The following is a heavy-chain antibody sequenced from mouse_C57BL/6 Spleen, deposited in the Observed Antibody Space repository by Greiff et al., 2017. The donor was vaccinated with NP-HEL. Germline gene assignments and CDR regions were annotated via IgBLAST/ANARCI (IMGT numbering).Heavy chain of an antibody. CDR1: GYTFTSYW. V-gene: IGHV1-69*01. CDR3: ARRELRYAIDY. CDR2: IDPSDSYT. Sequence: QVQLQQPGAELVMPGASVKLSCKASGYTFTSYWMHWVKQRPGQGLEWIGEIDPSDSYTNYDQKFKGKSTLTVDKSSSTAYMQLSSLTSEDSAVYYCARRELRYAIDYWGQGTSVTVSS. J-gene: IGHJ4*01. D-gene: IGHD6-1*01.